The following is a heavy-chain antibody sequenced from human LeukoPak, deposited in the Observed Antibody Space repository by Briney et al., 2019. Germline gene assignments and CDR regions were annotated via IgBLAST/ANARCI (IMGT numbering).Heavy chain of an antibody. CDR2: SQYSGTT. CDR1: NDSIKNYY. CDR3: ARHTMQVLSPFDP. J-gene: IGHJ5*02. V-gene: IGHV4-59*08. D-gene: IGHD2-15*01. Sequence: SETLSLTCTVTNDSIKNYYWSWIRQSPGEGLEWICYSQYSGTTIYNPSLKSRVTMSVDTSKNQFFLRLNSVTAADTAIYYCARHTMQVLSPFDPWGQGTLVTVSS.